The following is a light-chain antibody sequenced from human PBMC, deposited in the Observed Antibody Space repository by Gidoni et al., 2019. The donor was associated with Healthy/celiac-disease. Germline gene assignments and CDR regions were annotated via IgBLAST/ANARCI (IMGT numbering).Light chain of an antibody. Sequence: DIQMTQSPSSLSASVGDRVTITCRASQSISSYLHWYQQKPGKAPKFLIYAASSLQSGFPSRFSGSGSGTDFTLTISSLQPEDFATYYCQQSYSTPITFGQGTRLEIK. CDR3: QQSYSTPIT. J-gene: IGKJ5*01. CDR2: AAS. V-gene: IGKV1-39*01. CDR1: QSISSY.